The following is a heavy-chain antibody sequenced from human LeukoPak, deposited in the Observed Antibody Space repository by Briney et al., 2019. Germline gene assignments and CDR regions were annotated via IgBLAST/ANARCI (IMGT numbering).Heavy chain of an antibody. Sequence: PGGSLRLSCAASGFTFRSYAMSWVRQAPGKGLEWVSGISGSGGSTYYAGSVKGRFTISRDNSKNTLYLQMNSLRAEDTAVYYCAKVRTAVGGAADYWGQGTLVTVSS. J-gene: IGHJ4*02. CDR2: ISGSGGST. D-gene: IGHD6-19*01. CDR3: AKVRTAVGGAADY. V-gene: IGHV3-23*01. CDR1: GFTFRSYA.